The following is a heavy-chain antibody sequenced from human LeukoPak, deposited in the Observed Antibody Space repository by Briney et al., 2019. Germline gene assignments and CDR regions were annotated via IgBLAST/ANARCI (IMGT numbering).Heavy chain of an antibody. Sequence: PSETRSLTCTVSGGSISSYYWSWIRQPPGKGLEWIGYIYYRRSTNYNPSLKSRVTISVDTSKNQFSLKLGSVTAADTAVYYCARGPNWFDPWGQGTLVTVSS. CDR3: ARGPNWFDP. V-gene: IGHV4-59*08. CDR1: GGSISSYY. CDR2: IYYRRST. J-gene: IGHJ5*02.